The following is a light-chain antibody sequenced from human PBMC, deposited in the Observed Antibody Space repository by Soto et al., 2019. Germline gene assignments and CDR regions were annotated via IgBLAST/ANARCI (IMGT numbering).Light chain of an antibody. Sequence: DIQMTQSPSTLSGSVGDRVTITCRASQTISRWLAWYQQKPGKAPKLLIYKASTLKSGVPSRFSGSGSGTEFTLTISSLQSEDFAVYYCQQYNNWPPQITFGQGTRLEIK. J-gene: IGKJ5*01. CDR1: QTISRW. CDR3: QQYNNWPPQIT. V-gene: IGKV1-5*03. CDR2: KAS.